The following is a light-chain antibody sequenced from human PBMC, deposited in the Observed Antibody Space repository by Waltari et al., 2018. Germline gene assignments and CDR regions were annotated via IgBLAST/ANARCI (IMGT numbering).Light chain of an antibody. Sequence: DIQMTQSPASLSASVGDRVTITCRASQSIDSYLNWYHQKPGKAPMLLIYATSSLQSVVPSRFSGTGSGTDFTLTISSLQPEDFATYYCQQSVITPFTFGPGTKVDIK. CDR1: QSIDSY. J-gene: IGKJ3*01. V-gene: IGKV1-39*01. CDR2: ATS. CDR3: QQSVITPFT.